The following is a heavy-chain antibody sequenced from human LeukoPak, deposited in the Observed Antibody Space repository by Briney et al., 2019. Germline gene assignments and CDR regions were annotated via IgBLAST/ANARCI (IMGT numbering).Heavy chain of an antibody. D-gene: IGHD3-3*01. Sequence: ASVKVSCKASGYTFTGYYMHWVRQAPGQGLEWMGWINPNSGGTNYAQKFQGRVTMTRGTSISTAYMELSRLRSDDTAVYYCARDTRSTIFGVKGHFDYWGQGILVTVSS. CDR1: GYTFTGYY. V-gene: IGHV1-2*02. CDR3: ARDTRSTIFGVKGHFDY. CDR2: INPNSGGT. J-gene: IGHJ4*02.